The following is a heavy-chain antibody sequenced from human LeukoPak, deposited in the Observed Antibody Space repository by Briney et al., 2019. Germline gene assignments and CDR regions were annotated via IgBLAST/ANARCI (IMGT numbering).Heavy chain of an antibody. V-gene: IGHV3-21*01. D-gene: IGHD6-19*01. Sequence: GGSLRLSCAASGFTFSSYEMNWVRQAPGKGLEWVSSISSSSSYIYYADSVKGRFTISRDNAKNSLYLQMNSLRAEDTAVYYCARDPYSSSENWFDPWGQGTLVAVSS. J-gene: IGHJ5*02. CDR1: GFTFSSYE. CDR3: ARDPYSSSENWFDP. CDR2: ISSSSSYI.